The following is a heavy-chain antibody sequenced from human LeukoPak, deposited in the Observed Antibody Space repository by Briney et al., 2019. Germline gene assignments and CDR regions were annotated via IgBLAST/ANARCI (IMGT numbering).Heavy chain of an antibody. CDR1: GGTFSSYA. V-gene: IGHV1-69*05. Sequence: ASVKVSCKASGGTFSSYAISWVRQAPGQGLEWMGGIIPIFGTANYAQKFQGRVTMTTDTSTSTAYMELRSLRSDDTAVYYCARVYYDFWSGYEYDAFDIWGQGTMVTVSS. J-gene: IGHJ3*02. D-gene: IGHD3-3*01. CDR3: ARVYYDFWSGYEYDAFDI. CDR2: IIPIFGTA.